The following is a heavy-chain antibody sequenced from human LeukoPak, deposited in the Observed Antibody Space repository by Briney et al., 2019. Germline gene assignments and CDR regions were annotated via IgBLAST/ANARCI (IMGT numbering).Heavy chain of an antibody. CDR1: GGSISSYY. CDR3: ARKVAAAGTRWFDP. CDR2: IYTSGST. V-gene: IGHV4-4*07. Sequence: SETLSLTCTVSGGSISSYYWSWIRQPAGKGLEWIGRIYTSGSTNYSPSLKSRVTMSVDTSKNQFSLTLSSVTAADTAVYYCARKVAAAGTRWFDPWGQGTLVTVSS. D-gene: IGHD6-13*01. J-gene: IGHJ5*02.